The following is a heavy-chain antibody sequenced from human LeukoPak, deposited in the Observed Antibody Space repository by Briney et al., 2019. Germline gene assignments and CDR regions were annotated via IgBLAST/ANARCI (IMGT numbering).Heavy chain of an antibody. D-gene: IGHD5/OR15-5a*01. V-gene: IGHV3-30-3*01. CDR2: ISYDGSKK. J-gene: IGHJ4*02. CDR1: GFTFSSYA. CDR3: ARGGEVVYDY. Sequence: GRSLRLSCAASGFTFSSYAMHWVRQAPGKGLEWVAVISYDGSKKYYADSAKGRFTISRDNSKNTLYLQMNSLRAEDTAVYYCARGGEVVYDYWGQGTLVTVSS.